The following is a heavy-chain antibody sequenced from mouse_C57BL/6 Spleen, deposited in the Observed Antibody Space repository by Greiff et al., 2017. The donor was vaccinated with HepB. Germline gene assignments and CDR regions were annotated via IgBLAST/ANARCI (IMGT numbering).Heavy chain of an antibody. CDR3: AREGQHY. V-gene: IGHV1-50*01. CDR1: GYTFTSYW. Sequence: QVQLQQSGAELVKPGASVKLSCKASGYTFTSYWMQWVKQRPGQGLEWIGEIDPSDSYTNYNQKFKGKATLTVDTSSSTAYMQLSSLSSEDSAVYYCAREGQHYWGQGTTLTVSS. D-gene: IGHD3-3*01. CDR2: IDPSDSYT. J-gene: IGHJ2*01.